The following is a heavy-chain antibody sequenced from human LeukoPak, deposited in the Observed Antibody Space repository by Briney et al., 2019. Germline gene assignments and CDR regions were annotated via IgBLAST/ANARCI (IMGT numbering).Heavy chain of an antibody. CDR2: ISSSSCYI. J-gene: IGHJ4*02. Sequence: GGSLRLSCAASGFTFSSYSMSWVRQAPGKGLEWVSSISSSSCYIYYADSVKGRFTISRDNAKNSLYLQMNSLRAEDTAVYYCARDRYYDSIMDYWGQGTLVTVSS. CDR1: GFTFSSYS. CDR3: ARDRYYDSIMDY. D-gene: IGHD3-22*01. V-gene: IGHV3-21*01.